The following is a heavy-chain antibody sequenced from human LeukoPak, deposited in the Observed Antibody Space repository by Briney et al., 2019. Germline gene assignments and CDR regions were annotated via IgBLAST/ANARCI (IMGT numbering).Heavy chain of an antibody. CDR1: GYTFTSYG. V-gene: IGHV1-18*01. J-gene: IGHJ4*02. CDR3: AKDRTRGDYGDPIHFDY. CDR2: ISAYNGNT. D-gene: IGHD4-17*01. Sequence: ASVKVSCKASGYTFTSYGISWVRQAPGQGLEWMGWISAYNGNTNYAQKLQGRVTMTTDTSTSTAYMELRSLRAEDTALYYCAKDRTRGDYGDPIHFDYWGQGTLVTVSS.